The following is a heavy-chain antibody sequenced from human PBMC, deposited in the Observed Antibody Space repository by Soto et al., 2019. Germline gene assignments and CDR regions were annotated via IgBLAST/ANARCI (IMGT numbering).Heavy chain of an antibody. V-gene: IGHV3-21*01. CDR3: VRDIVLYLPSGYRDV. J-gene: IGHJ6*02. Sequence: EVQLVESGGGLVKPGESLRLSCAASGFTFSAFTMNWVRQAAGKGPEWVSGIDTTSGNIYYAASVKGRFTISRDNAKNSQQLQMYSLRADEMAVYNCVRDIVLYLPSGYRDVWGPGTTVTVPS. D-gene: IGHD2-8*01. CDR1: GFTFSAFT. CDR2: IDTTSGNI.